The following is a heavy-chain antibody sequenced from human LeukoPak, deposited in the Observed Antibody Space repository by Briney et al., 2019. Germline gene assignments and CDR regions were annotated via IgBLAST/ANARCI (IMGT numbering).Heavy chain of an antibody. D-gene: IGHD3-10*01. CDR1: GGTFSNCA. CDR3: EGIDETIWFGDRNKDAFDI. V-gene: IGHV1-69*13. Sequence: SVKVSCKASGGTFSNCAINWVRQAPGQGLEWMGGIIPIFGTGKYAQKFQGRVTITADESTSTAYMELSSLRSEDTAVYYCEGIDETIWFGDRNKDAFDIWGQGTMVTVSS. J-gene: IGHJ3*02. CDR2: IIPIFGTG.